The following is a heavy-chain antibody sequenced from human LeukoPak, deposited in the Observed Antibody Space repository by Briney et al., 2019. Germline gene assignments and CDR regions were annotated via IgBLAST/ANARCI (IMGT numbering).Heavy chain of an antibody. CDR1: GGTFSSYA. V-gene: IGHV1-2*02. CDR3: ARSGWDIVATNPTA. D-gene: IGHD5-12*01. J-gene: IGHJ5*02. Sequence: ASVKVSCKASGGTFSSYAISWVRQAPGHGLEWMGWINPNSGGTNYAQKFHGRVTMTRDTSISTAYMELSRLRSDDTAVYYCARSGWDIVATNPTAWGQGTRVTVSS. CDR2: INPNSGGT.